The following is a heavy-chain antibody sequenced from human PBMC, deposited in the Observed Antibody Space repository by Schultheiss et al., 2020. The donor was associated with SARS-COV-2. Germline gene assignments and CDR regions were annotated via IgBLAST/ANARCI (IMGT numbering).Heavy chain of an antibody. V-gene: IGHV1-18*01. J-gene: IGHJ5*02. CDR2: MNPNSGGT. D-gene: IGHD6-13*01. Sequence: ASVKVSCKASGYTFTSYDINWVRQATGQGLEWMGWMNPNSGGTNYAQKLQGRVTMTTDTSTSTAYMELRSLRSDDTAVYYCARDIAAAATDGWFDPWGQGTLVTVSS. CDR1: GYTFTSYD. CDR3: ARDIAAAATDGWFDP.